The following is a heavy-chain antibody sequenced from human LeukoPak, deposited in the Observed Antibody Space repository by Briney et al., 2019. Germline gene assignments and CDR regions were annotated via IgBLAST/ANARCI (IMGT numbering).Heavy chain of an antibody. D-gene: IGHD5-12*01. V-gene: IGHV1-8*01. Sequence: ASVKVSCKASGYTFTSYDINWVRQATGQGLEWMGWMNPNSGNTGYAQKFQGRVTMTRNTSISTAYMELSSLRSDDTAVYYCARAYSGYDYCFDPWGQGTLVTVSS. CDR1: GYTFTSYD. CDR3: ARAYSGYDYCFDP. J-gene: IGHJ5*02. CDR2: MNPNSGNT.